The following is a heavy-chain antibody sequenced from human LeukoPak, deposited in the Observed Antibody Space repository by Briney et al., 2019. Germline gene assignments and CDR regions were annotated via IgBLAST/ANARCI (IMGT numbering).Heavy chain of an antibody. CDR1: GFTFSSYG. V-gene: IGHV3-30*02. CDR3: AKERWRLYYYGSGSYYANWFDP. J-gene: IGHJ5*02. D-gene: IGHD3-10*01. CDR2: IRYDGSNK. Sequence: PGGSLRLSCAASGFTFSSYGMHWVRQAPGKGLEWVAFIRYDGSNKYYADSVKGRFTISRDNSKNTLYLQMNSLRAEDTAVYYCAKERWRLYYYGSGSYYANWFDPWGQGTLVTVSS.